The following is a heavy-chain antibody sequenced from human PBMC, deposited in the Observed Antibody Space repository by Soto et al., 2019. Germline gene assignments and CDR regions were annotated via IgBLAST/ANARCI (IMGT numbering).Heavy chain of an antibody. V-gene: IGHV1-69*13. Sequence: GASVKVSCKASGGTFSSYAISWVRQAPGQGLEWMGGIIPIFGTANYAQKFQGRVTITADESTSTAYMELSSLRSEDTAVYYCARVRIAAAAPFDYWGQGTLVTVSS. CDR3: ARVRIAAAAPFDY. J-gene: IGHJ4*02. CDR2: IIPIFGTA. CDR1: GGTFSSYA. D-gene: IGHD6-13*01.